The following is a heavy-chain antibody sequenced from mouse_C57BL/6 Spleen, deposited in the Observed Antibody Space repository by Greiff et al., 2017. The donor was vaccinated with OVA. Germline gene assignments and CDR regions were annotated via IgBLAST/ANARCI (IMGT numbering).Heavy chain of an antibody. CDR1: GFSLTSYG. V-gene: IGHV2-6-1*01. Sequence: VQLKESGPGLVAPSQSLSITCTVSGFSLTSYGVHWVRQPPGKGLEWLVVIWSDGSTTYNAALKSRLRISKDNSKSQVFLKRNSLQTDDTAMYYCARHEKDYAMDYWGQGTSVTVSS. CDR2: IWSDGST. J-gene: IGHJ4*01. CDR3: ARHEKDYAMDY.